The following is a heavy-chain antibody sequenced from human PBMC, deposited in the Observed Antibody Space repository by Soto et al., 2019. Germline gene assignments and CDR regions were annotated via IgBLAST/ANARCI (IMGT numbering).Heavy chain of an antibody. CDR3: AQRGVLVPAAILDYYYGMDV. Sequence: QVQLVQSGAEVKKPGSSVKVSCKASGGTFSSYAISWVRQAPGQGLEWMGGIIPIFGTANYAQKFQGRVTITADESTSTAYMELSSLRSEDTAVYYCAQRGVLVPAAILDYYYGMDVWGQGTTFTVSS. D-gene: IGHD2-2*01. V-gene: IGHV1-69*12. J-gene: IGHJ6*02. CDR2: IIPIFGTA. CDR1: GGTFSSYA.